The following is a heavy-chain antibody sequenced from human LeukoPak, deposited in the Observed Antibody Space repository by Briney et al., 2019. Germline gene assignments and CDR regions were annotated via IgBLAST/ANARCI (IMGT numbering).Heavy chain of an antibody. CDR1: GGSISSGDYY. CDR2: IYYSGST. Sequence: SETLSLTCTVSGGSISSGDYYWSWIRQPPGKGLEWIGYIYYSGSTYYNPSLKSRVTISVDTSKNQFSLKLSSVTAADTAVYYCARDRPLFTMVRGVRARYYFDYWGQGTLVTVCS. CDR3: ARDRPLFTMVRGVRARYYFDY. J-gene: IGHJ4*02. V-gene: IGHV4-30-4*01. D-gene: IGHD3-10*01.